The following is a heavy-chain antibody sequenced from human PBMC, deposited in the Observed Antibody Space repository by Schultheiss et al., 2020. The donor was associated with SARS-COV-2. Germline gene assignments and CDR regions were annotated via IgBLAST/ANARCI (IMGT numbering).Heavy chain of an antibody. D-gene: IGHD5-18*01. V-gene: IGHV3-30*07. Sequence: GGSLRLSCAGSGFTFSNYAIHWVRQAPGKGLEWVAHISYDGNKKYHGDSVKGRFTISRDNSKNTLYLQMNSLRAEDTAVYYCGTAYYFDYWGQGTLVTVSS. CDR3: GTAYYFDY. J-gene: IGHJ4*02. CDR2: ISYDGNKK. CDR1: GFTFSNYA.